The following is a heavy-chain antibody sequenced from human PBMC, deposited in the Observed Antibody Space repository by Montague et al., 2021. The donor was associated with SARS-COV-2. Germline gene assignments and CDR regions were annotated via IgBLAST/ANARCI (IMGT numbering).Heavy chain of an antibody. CDR3: ASSYDSTGHVGY. CDR1: GSSISTGYY. J-gene: IGHJ4*02. CDR2: IYHSRST. Sequence: SETLSLTCTVSGSSISTGYYWGWIRQPPGKGLEWIGSIYHSRSTYYNPSLKSRVTISVDTSKNQFSLKLSAVTAADTAVYYCASSYDSTGHVGYWGQGTLVTVSS. D-gene: IGHD3-22*01. V-gene: IGHV4-38-2*02.